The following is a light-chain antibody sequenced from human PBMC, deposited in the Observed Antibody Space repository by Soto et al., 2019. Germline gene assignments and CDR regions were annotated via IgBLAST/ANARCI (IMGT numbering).Light chain of an antibody. Sequence: QSALTQPPSAPGTPGQTVTISCSGSSSNVGKNIVNWYQQVPGTAPKLLIYSADQRPSGVPDRFSGSKSGTSASLAISGLQSEDEADYYCAARDDGRNDLYVIGSGTKVTVL. CDR2: SAD. CDR3: AARDDGRNDLYV. V-gene: IGLV1-44*01. J-gene: IGLJ1*01. CDR1: SSNVGKNI.